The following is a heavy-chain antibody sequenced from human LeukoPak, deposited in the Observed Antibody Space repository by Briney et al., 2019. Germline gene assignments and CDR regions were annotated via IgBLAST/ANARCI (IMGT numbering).Heavy chain of an antibody. V-gene: IGHV4-59*01. D-gene: IGHD1-26*01. J-gene: IGHJ3*02. Sequence: SETLSLTCAVYGGSFSGYYWSWIRQPPGKGLEWIGYIYYSGSTSYNPSLKSRVTISVDTSKNQFSLKLRSVTAADTAVYYCARYSGSYPHDAFEIWGQGTMVTVSS. CDR3: ARYSGSYPHDAFEI. CDR1: GGSFSGYY. CDR2: IYYSGST.